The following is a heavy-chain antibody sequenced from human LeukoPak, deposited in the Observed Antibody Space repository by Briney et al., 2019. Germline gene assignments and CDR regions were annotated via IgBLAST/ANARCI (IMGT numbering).Heavy chain of an antibody. Sequence: GRSLRLACAASGFTFDDYAMHWVRQAPGKGLEWVSGISWNSGSIGYADSVKGRFTISRDNAKNSLYLQMNSLRAEDMALYYCAKDQGYYSHYFYYWGQGTLVTVSS. CDR2: ISWNSGSI. CDR1: GFTFDDYA. V-gene: IGHV3-9*03. CDR3: AKDQGYYSHYFYY. D-gene: IGHD3-22*01. J-gene: IGHJ4*02.